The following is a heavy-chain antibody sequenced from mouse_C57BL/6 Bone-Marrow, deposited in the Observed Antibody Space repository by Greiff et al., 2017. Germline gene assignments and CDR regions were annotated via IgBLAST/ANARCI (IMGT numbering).Heavy chain of an antibody. CDR3: ARRARYDGNPAWFAH. Sequence: QVQLKQPGAELVMPGASVQLSCKASGYTFTSYGISWVKQRPGQGLEWIGEISPRSGNSYYNYKFKGKATLTATKSASTAYMELRSLTSEDSAVYFCARRARYDGNPAWFAHWGQGTLVTVSA. CDR2: ISPRSGNS. CDR1: GYTFTSYG. D-gene: IGHD2-1*01. J-gene: IGHJ3*01. V-gene: IGHV1-81*01.